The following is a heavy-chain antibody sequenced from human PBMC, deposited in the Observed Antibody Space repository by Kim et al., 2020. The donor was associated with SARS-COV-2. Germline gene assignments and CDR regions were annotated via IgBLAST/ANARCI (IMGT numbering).Heavy chain of an antibody. Sequence: SVKVSCKASGGTFSSYAISWVRQAPGQGLEWMGGIIPIFGTANYAQKFQGRVTITADESTSTAYMELSSLRSEDTAVYYCVTYFWSGYYPRHYYYGMDVWGQGTTVTVSS. V-gene: IGHV1-69*13. D-gene: IGHD3-3*01. CDR1: GGTFSSYA. CDR2: IIPIFGTA. CDR3: VTYFWSGYYPRHYYYGMDV. J-gene: IGHJ6*02.